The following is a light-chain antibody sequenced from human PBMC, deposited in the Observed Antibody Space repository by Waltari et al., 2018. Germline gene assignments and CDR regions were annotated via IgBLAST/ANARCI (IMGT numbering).Light chain of an antibody. CDR1: QSVLYSPNNKNY. CDR3: HQYANSPWT. Sequence: DIVMTQSPDCLAVSLGERATINCKSSQSVLYSPNNKNYLAWYQKKPGRPPQLLIYWASTRESGVPDRFSGSGSGTDFTLTISSLQAEDVAVYYCHQYANSPWTFGQGTKVEVK. J-gene: IGKJ1*01. CDR2: WAS. V-gene: IGKV4-1*01.